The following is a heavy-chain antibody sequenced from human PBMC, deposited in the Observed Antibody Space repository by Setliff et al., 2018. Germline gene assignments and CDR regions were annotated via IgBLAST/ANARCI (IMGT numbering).Heavy chain of an antibody. Sequence: GGSLRLSCGASGFTFFNHAMHWVRQTPGKGLEWVAMIWSDGINKYYGASVKGRFTVSRDNSKKMVYLEMNTLGAEDTALYYCARDGGLLQFLEWSRSYMDVWGKGTTVTVSS. D-gene: IGHD3-3*01. CDR1: GFTFFNHA. J-gene: IGHJ6*03. CDR3: ARDGGLLQFLEWSRSYMDV. V-gene: IGHV3-33*01. CDR2: IWSDGINK.